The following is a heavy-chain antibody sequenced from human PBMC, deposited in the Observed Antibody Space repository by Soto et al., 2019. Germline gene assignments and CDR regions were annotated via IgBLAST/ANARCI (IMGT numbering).Heavy chain of an antibody. V-gene: IGHV1-18*01. CDR2: ISAYNGNT. Sequence: QVQLVQSGAEVKKPGASVKVSCKASGYTFTSYGISWVRQAPGQGLEWMGWISAYNGNTNYAQKLQGRVTMTTDTSPSTAYMELRSLRSDDTAVYYCAREIVVVVAATIYYGMDVWGQGTTVTVSS. J-gene: IGHJ6*02. CDR3: AREIVVVVAATIYYGMDV. D-gene: IGHD2-15*01. CDR1: GYTFTSYG.